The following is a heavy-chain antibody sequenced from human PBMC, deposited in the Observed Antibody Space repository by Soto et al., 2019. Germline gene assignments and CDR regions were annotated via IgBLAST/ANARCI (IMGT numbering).Heavy chain of an antibody. D-gene: IGHD6-19*01. CDR2: ISYDGSNK. V-gene: IGHV3-30*18. J-gene: IGHJ4*02. Sequence: QVQLVESGGGVVQPGRSLRLSCAASGFTFSSYGMHWVRQAPGKGLEWVAVISYDGSNKYYADSVKGRFTISRDNSKNTLYLQMNSLRAEDTAVYYCAKGASISAWGVESVTRGWYRDYWGQGTLVTVSS. CDR1: GFTFSSYG. CDR3: AKGASISAWGVESVTRGWYRDY.